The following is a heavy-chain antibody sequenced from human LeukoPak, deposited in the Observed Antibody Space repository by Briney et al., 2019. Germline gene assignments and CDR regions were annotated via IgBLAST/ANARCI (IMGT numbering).Heavy chain of an antibody. CDR2: IIPIFGTA. CDR3: AHLRSRVHYGDYGGDNDAFDI. J-gene: IGHJ3*02. V-gene: IGHV1-69*13. D-gene: IGHD4-17*01. CDR1: GGTFSSYA. Sequence: EASVKVSCKASGGTFSSYAISWVRQAPGQGLEWMGGIIPIFGTANYAQKFQGRVTITADESTSTAYMELSSLRSEDTAVYYCAHLRSRVHYGDYGGDNDAFDIWGQGTMVTVSS.